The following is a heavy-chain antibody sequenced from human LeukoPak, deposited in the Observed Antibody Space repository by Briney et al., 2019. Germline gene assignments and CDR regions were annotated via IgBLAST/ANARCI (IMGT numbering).Heavy chain of an antibody. V-gene: IGHV3-53*01. CDR2: IRSGGTT. CDR3: PKPLLTPGN. Sequence: PGGSLRLSCAASGFTVSSSYMSWVRQAPGKGLEWVSVIRSGGTTDYVDSVRGRFTISRDNSGHILYLQLNRLRVDDTAFYYCPKPLLTPGNWGPGTLVTVSS. CDR1: GFTVSSSY. D-gene: IGHD4-23*01. J-gene: IGHJ4*02.